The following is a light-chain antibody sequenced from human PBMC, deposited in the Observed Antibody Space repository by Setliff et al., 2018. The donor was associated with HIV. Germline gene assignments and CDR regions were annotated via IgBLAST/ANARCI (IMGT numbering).Light chain of an antibody. CDR2: DVT. V-gene: IGLV2-11*01. CDR3: CSYAGSYTYI. CDR1: SSDVGTYNY. J-gene: IGLJ1*01. Sequence: QSALTQPRSVSGSPGQSVTFSCTGSSSDVGTYNYVSWYQQHPGKAPKLMIYDVTRRPSGVPDRFSGSKSGNTASLTSSGLQAEDEADYYCCSYAGSYTYIFGTGTKVTV.